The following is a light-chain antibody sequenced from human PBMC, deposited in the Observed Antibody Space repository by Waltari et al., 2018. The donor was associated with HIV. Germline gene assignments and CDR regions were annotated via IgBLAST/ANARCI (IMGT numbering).Light chain of an antibody. Sequence: SYELTQPPSVSVSPGQTASITSSGDKLGDKYACWYQQKPGQSPVLVIYQDSKRPSGIPEGFSGSNSGNTATLTISGTQTLDEADYYGQAWDSSTVVFGGGTKLTVL. CDR3: QAWDSSTVV. CDR2: QDS. V-gene: IGLV3-1*01. CDR1: KLGDKY. J-gene: IGLJ2*01.